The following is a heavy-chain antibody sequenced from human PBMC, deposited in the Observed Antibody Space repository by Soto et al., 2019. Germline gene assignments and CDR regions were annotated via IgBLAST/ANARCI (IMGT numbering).Heavy chain of an antibody. J-gene: IGHJ6*02. V-gene: IGHV3-30-3*01. D-gene: IGHD2-2*03. CDR3: ARDGYCISPTCYFLPAV. CDR1: GFTFSSYA. Sequence: GGSLRLSCAASGFTFSSYAMHWVRQAPGKGLEWVAVISYDGSNKYYADSVKGRFTISRDNAKNSLYLQMNSLRDEDTAVYYCARDGYCISPTCYFLPAVWGQGTSVTVSS. CDR2: ISYDGSNK.